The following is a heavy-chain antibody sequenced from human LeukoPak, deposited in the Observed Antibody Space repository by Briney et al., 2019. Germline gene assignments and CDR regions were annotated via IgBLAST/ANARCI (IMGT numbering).Heavy chain of an antibody. CDR2: IYPTDSET. V-gene: IGHV5-51*01. CDR3: ARRGRNGGIDY. Sequence: GESLKISCEGSGYSFPSYWIGWVRQMPGKGLEWMGIIYPTDSETRYSPSFQGQVTISADKSISTAYLQWSSLKASDTAMYYCARRGRNGGIDYWGQGTLVTVSS. J-gene: IGHJ4*02. D-gene: IGHD3-16*01. CDR1: GYSFPSYW.